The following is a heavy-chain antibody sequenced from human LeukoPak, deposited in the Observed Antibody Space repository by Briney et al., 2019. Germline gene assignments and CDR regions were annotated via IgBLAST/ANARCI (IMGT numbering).Heavy chain of an antibody. J-gene: IGHJ4*02. CDR3: AVRGVTSDY. Sequence: SETLSLTCTVSGGSISSYYWSWIRQPPGKGLEWIGYIYYSGSTNYNPSLKSRVTISVDTSKNQFSLKLSSVTAADTAVYYCAVRGVTSDYWGQGTLVTVSS. CDR1: GGSISSYY. D-gene: IGHD3-10*01. CDR2: IYYSGST. V-gene: IGHV4-59*12.